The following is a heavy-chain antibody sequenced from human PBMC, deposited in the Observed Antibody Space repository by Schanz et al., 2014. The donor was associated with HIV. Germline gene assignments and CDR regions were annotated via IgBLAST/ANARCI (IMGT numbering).Heavy chain of an antibody. CDR1: GFTFDSFG. D-gene: IGHD3-22*01. CDR3: AKDRNYYDSRFLGKGNYYYYYGMDV. Sequence: QVQLAESGGGVVRPGRSLRLSCAASGFTFDSFGMHWVRQAPGKGLEGVAVISYDGRNKYQAASVKGRFTVSRDHAKNTVYLQMKSLRVEDTAVYYCAKDRNYYDSRFLGKGNYYYYYGMDVWGQGTTVTVSS. CDR2: ISYDGRNK. V-gene: IGHV3-30*18. J-gene: IGHJ6*02.